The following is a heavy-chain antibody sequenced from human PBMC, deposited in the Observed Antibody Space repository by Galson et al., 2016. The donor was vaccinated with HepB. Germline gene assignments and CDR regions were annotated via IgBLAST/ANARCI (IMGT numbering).Heavy chain of an antibody. V-gene: IGHV3-74*01. CDR2: IKTDGSIT. D-gene: IGHD1-26*01. CDR1: GFTFSNYW. Sequence: SLRLSCAAFGFTFSNYWMYWVRQAPGKGLVWVSRIKTDGSITGYANSVKGRFTISRANGKKTMYLQMNSLRAEDTAVYYCARGDIVGAIFDYWGQGTLVTVSS. CDR3: ARGDIVGAIFDY. J-gene: IGHJ4*02.